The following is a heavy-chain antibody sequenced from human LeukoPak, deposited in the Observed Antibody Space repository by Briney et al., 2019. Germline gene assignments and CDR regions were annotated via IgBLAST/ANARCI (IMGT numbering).Heavy chain of an antibody. J-gene: IGHJ4*02. Sequence: GGSLRLSCAASGFTFSSYGMHWVRQAPGKGLEWVAVIWYDGSNKYYADSVKGRFTISRDNSKNTLYLQMNSLRAEDTAVYYCARESSRSQRGIDYWGQGTLVTVSS. CDR2: IWYDGSNK. D-gene: IGHD7-27*01. V-gene: IGHV3-33*01. CDR3: ARESSRSQRGIDY. CDR1: GFTFSSYG.